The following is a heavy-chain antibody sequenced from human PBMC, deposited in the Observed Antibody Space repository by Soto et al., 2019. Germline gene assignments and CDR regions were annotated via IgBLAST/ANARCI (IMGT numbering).Heavy chain of an antibody. V-gene: IGHV4-59*01. Sequence: TXXPTCTVSGRSISSYRLGWIRKPPGQGLEWIGYIYSXGSTNXNTSIKSRVTXXVDTSTNXXYLKMSSVTAADTAVYYCARDQAFRRGHRRFNPWGQGTLVTVSS. CDR1: GRSISSYR. J-gene: IGHJ5*02. CDR3: ARDQAFRRGHRRFNP. CDR2: IYSXGST. D-gene: IGHD3-10*01.